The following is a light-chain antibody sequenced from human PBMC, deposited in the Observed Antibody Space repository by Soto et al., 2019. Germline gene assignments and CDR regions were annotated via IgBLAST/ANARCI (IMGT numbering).Light chain of an antibody. CDR2: AAS. CDR3: HQTDSIPET. J-gene: IGKJ1*01. V-gene: IGKV1-39*01. CDR1: QSISIF. Sequence: DIQMTQSPSSLSASVGDRVTITCRASQSISIFLNWYQQKPGKAPKLLIYAASTLQSGVPSRFSGRGSGTDFTLTISSLQPEDFATYYCHQTDSIPETFGQGTKVEIK.